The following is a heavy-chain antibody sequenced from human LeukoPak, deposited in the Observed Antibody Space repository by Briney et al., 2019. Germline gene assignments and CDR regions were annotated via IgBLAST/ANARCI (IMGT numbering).Heavy chain of an antibody. CDR1: GFTFSSYS. CDR3: ARGPIAAAGRYYYYYMDV. V-gene: IGHV3-48*04. Sequence: GGSLRLSCAASGFTFSSYSMNWVRQAPGKGLEWVSYISSSSSTIYYADSVKGRFTISRDNAKNSLYLQMNSLRAEDTAVYYRARGPIAAAGRYYYYYMDVWGKGTTVTVSS. D-gene: IGHD6-13*01. J-gene: IGHJ6*03. CDR2: ISSSSSTI.